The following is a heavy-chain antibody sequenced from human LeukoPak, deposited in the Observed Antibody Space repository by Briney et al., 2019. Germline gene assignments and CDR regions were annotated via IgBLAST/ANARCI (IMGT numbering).Heavy chain of an antibody. CDR2: IIPIFGTA. J-gene: IGHJ4*02. D-gene: IGHD3-9*01. Sequence: ASVKVSCKASGGTFSSYAISWLRQAPGQGLEWMGGIIPIFGTASYAQKFQGRVTITADESTSTAYMELSSLRSEDTAVYYCARDRHDILTGPTSGWYFDYWGQGTLVTVSS. CDR3: ARDRHDILTGPTSGWYFDY. CDR1: GGTFSSYA. V-gene: IGHV1-69*13.